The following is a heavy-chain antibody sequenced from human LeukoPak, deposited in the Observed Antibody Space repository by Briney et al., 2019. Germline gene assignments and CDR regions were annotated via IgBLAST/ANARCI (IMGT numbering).Heavy chain of an antibody. D-gene: IGHD6-13*01. V-gene: IGHV3-30-3*02. CDR3: ANEVSRIAAAGAFDI. Sequence: GGSLRLSCAASGFTFSSYAMHWVRQAPGKGLEWVAVISYDGSNKYYADSVKGRFTISRDNSKNTLYLQMNSLRAEDTAVYYCANEVSRIAAAGAFDIWGQGTMVTVSS. J-gene: IGHJ3*02. CDR1: GFTFSSYA. CDR2: ISYDGSNK.